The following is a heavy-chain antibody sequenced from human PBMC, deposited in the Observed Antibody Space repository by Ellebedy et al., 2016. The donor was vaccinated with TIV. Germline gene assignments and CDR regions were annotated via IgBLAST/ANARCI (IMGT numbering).Heavy chain of an antibody. Sequence: PGGSLRLSCAASGFTFTNYAMTWVRQAPGKGLEWVSTISGSGSTIYYADSVKGRFTISRDNSKNTLYLQMNSLRAEDTAVYYCATRITTLYWGQGTLATVSS. J-gene: IGHJ4*02. V-gene: IGHV3-23*01. CDR2: ISGSGSTI. CDR1: GFTFTNYA. D-gene: IGHD3-3*01. CDR3: ATRITTLY.